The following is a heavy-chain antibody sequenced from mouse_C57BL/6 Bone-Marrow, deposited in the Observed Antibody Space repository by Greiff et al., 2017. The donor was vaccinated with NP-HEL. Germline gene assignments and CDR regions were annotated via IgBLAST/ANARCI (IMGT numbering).Heavy chain of an antibody. J-gene: IGHJ3*01. Sequence: EVKLVESGGGLVQSGRSLRLSCATSGFTFSDFYMEWVRQAPGKGLEWIAASRNKANDYTTEYSASVKGRFIVSRDTSQSILYLQMNALRAEDTAIYYCARGEDHGGFAYWGQGTLVTVSA. CDR3: ARGEDHGGFAY. V-gene: IGHV7-1*01. CDR1: GFTFSDFY. CDR2: SRNKANDYTT.